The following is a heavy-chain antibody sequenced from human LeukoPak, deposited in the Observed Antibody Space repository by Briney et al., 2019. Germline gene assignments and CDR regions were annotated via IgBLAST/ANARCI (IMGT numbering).Heavy chain of an antibody. CDR2: ISNNGVRI. D-gene: IGHD3-10*01. J-gene: IGHJ4*02. Sequence: GGSLRLSCAASGFTFTSYAMHWVRQAPGKGLEYVSAISNNGVRIYYANSVKGRSTISRDNSKNTLYLQMGSLRAEDMAVCYCARDLSGGGLDYWGQGTLVTVSS. CDR3: ARDLSGGGLDY. CDR1: GFTFTSYA. V-gene: IGHV3-64*01.